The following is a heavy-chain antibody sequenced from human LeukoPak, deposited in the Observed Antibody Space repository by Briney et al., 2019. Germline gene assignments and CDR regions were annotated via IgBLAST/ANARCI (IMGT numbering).Heavy chain of an antibody. D-gene: IGHD3-22*01. V-gene: IGHV3-23*01. CDR3: ANDGAYYDSNTDAFDI. J-gene: IGHJ3*02. Sequence: GGSLRLSCAASGFTFSSYAMSWVRQAPGKGLEWVSAISGSGSTIYYADSVKGRFTISRDNAKNSLYLQMNSLRAEDTAVYYCANDGAYYDSNTDAFDIWGQGTMVTVSS. CDR1: GFTFSSYA. CDR2: ISGSGSTI.